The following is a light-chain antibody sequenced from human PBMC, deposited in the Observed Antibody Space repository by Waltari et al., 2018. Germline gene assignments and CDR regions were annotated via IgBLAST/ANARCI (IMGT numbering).Light chain of an antibody. CDR1: SSDVGGYNY. CDR3: SSYTSSSTLV. J-gene: IGLJ2*01. V-gene: IGLV2-14*03. CDR2: DCT. Sequence: QSALTQPASVSGSPGQSITIPCTGTSSDVGGYNYASWYQQHPGKAPKLMIYDCTNRPLGVSNRFTGSKSGNTASLTISGLQAEDEADYFCSSYTSSSTLVFGGGTKLTVL.